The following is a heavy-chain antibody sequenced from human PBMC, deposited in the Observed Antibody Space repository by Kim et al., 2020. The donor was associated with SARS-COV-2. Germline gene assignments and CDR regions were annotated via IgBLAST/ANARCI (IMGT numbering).Heavy chain of an antibody. CDR2: IYYSGST. CDR3: ARDGGYSSSWYSAYYGMDV. Sequence: SETLCLTCTVSGGSISSYYWSWIRQPPGKGLEWIGYIYYSGSTNYNPSLKSRVTISVDTSKNQFSLKLSSVTAADTAVYYCARDGGYSSSWYSAYYGMDVWGQGTTVTVSS. D-gene: IGHD6-13*01. CDR1: GGSISSYY. J-gene: IGHJ6*02. V-gene: IGHV4-59*01.